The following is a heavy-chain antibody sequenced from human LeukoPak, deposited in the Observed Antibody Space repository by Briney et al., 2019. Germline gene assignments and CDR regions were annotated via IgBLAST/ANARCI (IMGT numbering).Heavy chain of an antibody. D-gene: IGHD3-9*01. J-gene: IGHJ4*02. Sequence: PGGSLSLSCAASGFTFSSYAMNWVRQAPGKGLEWVSAINGGGSSTYYAGSVKGRFTISRDSSKNTLYLQMNSLRAEDTAVYYCARVRYFDLHDYWGQGTLVTVSS. CDR1: GFTFSSYA. CDR2: INGGGSST. CDR3: ARVRYFDLHDY. V-gene: IGHV3-23*01.